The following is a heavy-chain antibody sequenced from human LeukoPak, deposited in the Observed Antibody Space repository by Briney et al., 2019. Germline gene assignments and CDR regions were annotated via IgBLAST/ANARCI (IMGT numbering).Heavy chain of an antibody. V-gene: IGHV1-58*01. J-gene: IGHJ3*02. CDR2: IVVGSGNT. CDR3: AADLVSHDAFDI. CDR1: GFTFTSSA. D-gene: IGHD3-16*02. Sequence: SVKVSCKASGFTFTSSAVQWVRQARGQRLEWIGWIVVGSGNTNYAQKFQERVTITRDMSTSTAYMELSSLRSEDTAVYYCAADLVSHDAFDIWGQGTMVTVSS.